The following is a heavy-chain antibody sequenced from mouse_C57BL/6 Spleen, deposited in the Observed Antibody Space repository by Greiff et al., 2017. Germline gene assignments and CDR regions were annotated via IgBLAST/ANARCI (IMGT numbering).Heavy chain of an antibody. Sequence: LVESGAELARPGASVKLSCKASGYTFTSYGISWVKQRTGQGLEWIGEIYPRSGTTYYNEKFKGKATLTADKSSSTAYMELRSLTSEDSAVYFCAYYGSSAFAYWGQGTLVTVSA. D-gene: IGHD1-1*01. J-gene: IGHJ3*01. V-gene: IGHV1-81*01. CDR2: IYPRSGTT. CDR1: GYTFTSYG. CDR3: AYYGSSAFAY.